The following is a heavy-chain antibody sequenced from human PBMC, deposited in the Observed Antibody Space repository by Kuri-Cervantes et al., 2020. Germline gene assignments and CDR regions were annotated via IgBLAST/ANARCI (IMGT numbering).Heavy chain of an antibody. CDR3: AKGTGSGEYYYYGMDV. V-gene: IGHV3-53*01. J-gene: IGHJ6*02. D-gene: IGHD3-10*01. CDR1: GFIVSSNY. CDR2: IYSGGGT. Sequence: GESLKISCAASGFIVSSNYMSWVGQAPGKGLEWVSVIYSGGGTYYADSVKGRFTISRDNSKNTLYLQMNSLRAEDTAVYYCAKGTGSGEYYYYGMDVWGQGTTVTVSS.